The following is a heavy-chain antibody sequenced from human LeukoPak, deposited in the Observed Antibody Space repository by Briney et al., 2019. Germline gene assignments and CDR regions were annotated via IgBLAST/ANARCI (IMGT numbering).Heavy chain of an antibody. Sequence: GGSLRLSCAASEFTFDNYGMPWVRQAPGKGLEWVSGISWNSGSIAYADSVKGRFTISRDNVKKSLYLQMNSLRAEDTALYYCAADSSSWFPVDFDFWGQGALVTVSS. J-gene: IGHJ4*02. CDR1: EFTFDNYG. CDR3: AADSSSWFPVDFDF. V-gene: IGHV3-9*01. CDR2: ISWNSGSI. D-gene: IGHD6-13*01.